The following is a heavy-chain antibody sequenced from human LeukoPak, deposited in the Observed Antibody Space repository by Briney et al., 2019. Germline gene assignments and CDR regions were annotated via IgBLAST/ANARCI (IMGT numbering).Heavy chain of an antibody. CDR3: ARWSGYYDSSGYLNGLDY. D-gene: IGHD3-22*01. CDR2: ISAYNGNT. Sequence: ASVKVSCKASGYTFTSYGISWVRQAPGQGLEWMGWISAYNGNTNYAQKLQGRVTMTTDTSTSTAYMELRSLRSDDTAVYYCARWSGYYDSSGYLNGLDYWGQGTLVTVPS. CDR1: GYTFTSYG. J-gene: IGHJ4*02. V-gene: IGHV1-18*01.